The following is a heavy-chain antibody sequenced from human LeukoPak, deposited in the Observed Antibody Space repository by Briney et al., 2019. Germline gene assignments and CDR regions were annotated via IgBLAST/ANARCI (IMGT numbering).Heavy chain of an antibody. CDR2: ISAYNGNT. Sequence: ASVKVSCKASGGTFSSYAISWVRQAPGQGLEWMGWISAYNGNTNYAQKLQGRVTMTTDTSTSTACMELRSLRSDDTAVYYCAREESGRIAAAGIRGDYWGQGTLVTVSS. D-gene: IGHD6-13*01. CDR1: GGTFSSYA. V-gene: IGHV1-18*01. CDR3: AREESGRIAAAGIRGDY. J-gene: IGHJ4*02.